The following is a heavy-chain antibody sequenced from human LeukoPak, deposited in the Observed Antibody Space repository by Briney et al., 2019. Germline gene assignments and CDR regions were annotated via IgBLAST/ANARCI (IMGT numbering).Heavy chain of an antibody. CDR2: FDPEDGET. CDR1: GYTLTELS. CDR3: ATNLATVVTPAYY. Sequence: ASVTVSFTVSGYTLTELSMHWVRQTPGKGLEWMGGFDPEDGETIYAQKFQGRVTMTEDTSTDTTYMELSSLRSEDTAVYYCATNLATVVTPAYYWGQGTLVTVSS. V-gene: IGHV1-24*01. D-gene: IGHD4-23*01. J-gene: IGHJ4*02.